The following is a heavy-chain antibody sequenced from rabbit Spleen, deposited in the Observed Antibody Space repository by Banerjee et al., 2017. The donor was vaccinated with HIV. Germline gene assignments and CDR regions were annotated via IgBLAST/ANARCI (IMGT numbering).Heavy chain of an antibody. V-gene: IGHV1S45*01. J-gene: IGHJ4*01. CDR1: GFSFSSSYW. D-gene: IGHD3-1*01. CDR3: VRDGGYYFRL. CDR2: IYTGSSGST. Sequence: QEQLVESGGGLVQPEGSLTLTCTASGFSFSSSYWICWVRQAPGKGLEWIGCIYTGSSGSTYYATWVNGRFTISRSTSLNTVDLKMTSLTAADTATYFCVRDGGYYFRLWGPGTLVTVS.